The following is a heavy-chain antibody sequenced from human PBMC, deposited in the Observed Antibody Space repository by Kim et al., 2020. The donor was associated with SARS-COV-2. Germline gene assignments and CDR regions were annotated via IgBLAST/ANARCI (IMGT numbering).Heavy chain of an antibody. CDR3: ARDLHYTMPEY. Sequence: GGSLRLSCAASGFTFRTYAAHWVRQAPGKGLEWVAAISYDGIDKHYAGSVKGRFTISRDNSKNTPYLQMNSLRAEDTAVYYCARDLHYTMPEYWGQGTLV. CDR1: GFTFRTYA. V-gene: IGHV3-30-3*01. CDR2: ISYDGIDK. D-gene: IGHD3-3*01. J-gene: IGHJ1*01.